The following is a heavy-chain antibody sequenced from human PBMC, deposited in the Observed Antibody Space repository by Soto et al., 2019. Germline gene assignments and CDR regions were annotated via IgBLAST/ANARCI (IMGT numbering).Heavy chain of an antibody. D-gene: IGHD5-18*01. CDR3: AKGPTQLWPIGY. J-gene: IGHJ4*02. CDR1: GFTFRSYA. CDR2: ISGGSGST. V-gene: IGHV3-23*01. Sequence: GGSLRLSCAASGFTFRSYAMSWVRQAPGKGLEWVSGISGGSGSTYYADSVKGRFTISRDYSKNTLYLQMKSLRAEDTAVYYCAKGPTQLWPIGYWGQGTLVTVSS.